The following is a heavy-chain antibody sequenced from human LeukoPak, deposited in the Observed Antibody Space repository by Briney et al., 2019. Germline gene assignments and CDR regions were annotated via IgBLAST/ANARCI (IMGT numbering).Heavy chain of an antibody. J-gene: IGHJ4*02. CDR2: IKQDGSEK. D-gene: IGHD2-15*01. CDR1: GFTFSSYW. V-gene: IGHV3-7*01. CDR3: ARPRFKLAPSDY. Sequence: GGSLRLSCAASGFTFSSYWMSWVRQAPGEGLEWVANIKQDGSEKYYVDSVKGRFTISRDNAKNSLYLQMDSLRAADTAVYYCARPRFKLAPSDYWGQGTLVTVSS.